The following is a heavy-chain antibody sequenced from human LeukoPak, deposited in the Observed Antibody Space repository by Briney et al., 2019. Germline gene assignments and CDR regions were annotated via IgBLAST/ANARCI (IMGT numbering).Heavy chain of an antibody. J-gene: IGHJ6*02. CDR3: ARVLRGDYYYYYGMDV. Sequence: ASVKVSCKASGYTFTSYAMHWVRQALGQRLEWMGWINAGNGNTKYSQKFQGRVTITRDTSASTAYMELSSLRSEDTAVYYCARVLRGDYYYYYGMDVWGQGTTVTVSS. CDR2: INAGNGNT. CDR1: GYTFTSYA. V-gene: IGHV1-3*01. D-gene: IGHD3-16*01.